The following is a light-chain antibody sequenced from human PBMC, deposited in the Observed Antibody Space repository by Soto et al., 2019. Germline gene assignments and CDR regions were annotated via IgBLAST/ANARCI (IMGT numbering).Light chain of an antibody. J-gene: IGLJ2*01. Sequence: QPVLTQSPSASASLGASVKLTCTLSSGHSNYAIAWHQQQSEKGPRYLMKLNSDGSHSKGDGIPDRFSGSSSGAERYLTSSSLQYEDEADYYCQNWGSGIVVFGGGTKLTVL. CDR1: SGHSNYA. V-gene: IGLV4-69*01. CDR3: QNWGSGIVV. CDR2: LNSDGSH.